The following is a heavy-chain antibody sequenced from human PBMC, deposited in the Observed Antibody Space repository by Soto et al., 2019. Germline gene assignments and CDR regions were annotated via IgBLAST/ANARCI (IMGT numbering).Heavy chain of an antibody. CDR3: ARDSSGYYPYFDY. D-gene: IGHD3-22*01. V-gene: IGHV1-3*01. Sequence: ASVKVSCKASGYTFTSYAMHWVRQAPGQRLEWMGWINAGNGNTKYSQKFQGRVTITRDISASTAYMELSSLRSEDTAVYYCARDSSGYYPYFDYWGQGTLVTVSS. CDR2: INAGNGNT. CDR1: GYTFTSYA. J-gene: IGHJ4*02.